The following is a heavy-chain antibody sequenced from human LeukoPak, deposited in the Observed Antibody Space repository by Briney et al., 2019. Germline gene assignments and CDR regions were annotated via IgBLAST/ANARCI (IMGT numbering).Heavy chain of an antibody. Sequence: GGSLRLSCAASGFTLSSYSMNWVRQAPGKGLEWVSSISSSSSYIYYADSVKGRFTISRDNAKNSLYLQMNSLRAEDTAVYYCARDQVVPAAFDYWGQGTLVTVSS. D-gene: IGHD2-2*01. CDR3: ARDQVVPAAFDY. CDR2: ISSSSSYI. CDR1: GFTLSSYS. V-gene: IGHV3-21*01. J-gene: IGHJ4*02.